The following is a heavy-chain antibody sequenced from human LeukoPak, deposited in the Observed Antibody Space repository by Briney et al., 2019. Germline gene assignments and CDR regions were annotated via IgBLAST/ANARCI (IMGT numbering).Heavy chain of an antibody. CDR1: GGSISSGFYY. Sequence: SETLSLTCTVSGGSISSGFYYWGWLRQPAGKGLEWIGRIYTGGSTKYNPSLKSRVTISVDTSKSQFSLNLSSVTAADTAVYYCARLLRFDAFDIWGQGTMVAVSS. D-gene: IGHD3-3*01. J-gene: IGHJ3*02. CDR3: ARLLRFDAFDI. V-gene: IGHV4-61*02. CDR2: IYTGGST.